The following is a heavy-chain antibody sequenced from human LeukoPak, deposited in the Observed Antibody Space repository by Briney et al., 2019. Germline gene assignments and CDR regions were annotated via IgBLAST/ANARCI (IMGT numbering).Heavy chain of an antibody. CDR3: ARDYTGSWNDY. CDR2: IKQDGSEK. D-gene: IGHD1-26*01. Sequence: GGSLRLSCAASGFTFSSYWMNWVRQAPGKGLEWVANIKQDGSEKYYVDSVKGRFTISRDNAKNSLYLQMNSLRAEDTAVYYCARDYTGSWNDYWGQGTLVTVSS. CDR1: GFTFSSYW. J-gene: IGHJ4*02. V-gene: IGHV3-7*01.